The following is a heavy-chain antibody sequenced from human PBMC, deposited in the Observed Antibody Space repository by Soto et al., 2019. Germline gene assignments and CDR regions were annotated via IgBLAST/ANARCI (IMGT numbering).Heavy chain of an antibody. CDR1: GFTFSSYA. D-gene: IGHD3-10*01. Sequence: PGGSLRLSCAASGFTFSSYAMSWVRQAPGKGLEWVSAISGSGGSTYYADSVKGRFTISRDNSKNTLYLQMNSLRAEDTAVYYCAKDPQVVRGVMPYYFDYWGQGTLVTVSS. CDR2: ISGSGGST. CDR3: AKDPQVVRGVMPYYFDY. J-gene: IGHJ4*02. V-gene: IGHV3-23*01.